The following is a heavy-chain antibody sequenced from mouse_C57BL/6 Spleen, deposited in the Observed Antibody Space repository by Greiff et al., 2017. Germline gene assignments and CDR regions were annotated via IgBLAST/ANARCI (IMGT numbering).Heavy chain of an antibody. Sequence: VQLQQSGAELARPGASVKLSCKASGYTFTSYGISWVKQRTGQGLEWIGEIYTRSGNTYYNAKFKGKATLTADKSSSTAYMELRSRTSEDSAVYFCARSWVTTNGSWFAYWGQGTLVTVSA. CDR3: ARSWVTTNGSWFAY. CDR2: IYTRSGNT. J-gene: IGHJ3*01. CDR1: GYTFTSYG. V-gene: IGHV1-81*01. D-gene: IGHD2-2*01.